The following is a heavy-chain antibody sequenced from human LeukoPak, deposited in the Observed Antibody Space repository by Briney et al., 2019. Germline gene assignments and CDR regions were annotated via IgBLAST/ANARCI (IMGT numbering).Heavy chain of an antibody. CDR3: ARDLDVVPYNWFDP. CDR1: GGSIRSYF. J-gene: IGHJ5*02. CDR2: ISTSGNT. Sequence: PPETLSLTCTVSGGSIRSYFWSWIRQPAGKGLEWIGLISTSGNTNYNHSLKSRVTMSIDMSKNQFSLRLSSVTAADTAVYYCARDLDVVPYNWFDPWGQGTLVTVSS. V-gene: IGHV4-4*07. D-gene: IGHD2-15*01.